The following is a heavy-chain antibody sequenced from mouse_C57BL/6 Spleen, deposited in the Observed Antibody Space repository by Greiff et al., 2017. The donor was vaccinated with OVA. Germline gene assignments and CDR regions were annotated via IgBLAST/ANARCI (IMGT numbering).Heavy chain of an antibody. V-gene: IGHV2-5*01. CDR2: IWRGGST. Sequence: VMLVESGPGLVQPSPSLSITCTASGFSLTSYGVHWVRQSPGKGLEWLGVIWRGGSTDYNAAFMSRLSITKDNSKSQVFFKMNSLQADDTAIYYCAKNTGTGAMDYWGQGTSVTVSS. CDR1: GFSLTSYG. D-gene: IGHD4-1*01. CDR3: AKNTGTGAMDY. J-gene: IGHJ4*01.